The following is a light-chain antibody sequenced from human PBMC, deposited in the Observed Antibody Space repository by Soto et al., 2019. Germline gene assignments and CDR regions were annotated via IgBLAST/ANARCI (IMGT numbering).Light chain of an antibody. V-gene: IGKV1-9*01. CDR2: AAS. Sequence: IQLIQSPSSLSASVGDRVTITCRASRGISSSLAWYQQKPGKAPKLLIYAASTLQSGVPSRFSGNGSGTDFSLTISSLQPEDFATYYCQHLNSYPKTFGQGTKLEIK. J-gene: IGKJ2*01. CDR3: QHLNSYPKT. CDR1: RGISSS.